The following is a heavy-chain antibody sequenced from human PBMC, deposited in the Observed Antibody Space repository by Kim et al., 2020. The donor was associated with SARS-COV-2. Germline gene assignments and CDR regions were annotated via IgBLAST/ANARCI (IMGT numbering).Heavy chain of an antibody. D-gene: IGHD3-10*01. Sequence: GGSLRLSCAASGFTFSSYGMHWVRQAPGKGLGWVAVISYDGSNKYYADSVKGRFTISRDNSKNTLYLQMNSLRAEDTAVYYCAKVPYYYGSGSYYTLLGGGMDVWGQGTTVTVSS. J-gene: IGHJ6*02. CDR3: AKVPYYYGSGSYYTLLGGGMDV. CDR1: GFTFSSYG. CDR2: ISYDGSNK. V-gene: IGHV3-30*18.